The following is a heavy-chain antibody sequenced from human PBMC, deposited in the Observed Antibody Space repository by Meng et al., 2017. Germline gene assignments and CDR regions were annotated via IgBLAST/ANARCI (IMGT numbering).Heavy chain of an antibody. V-gene: IGHV1-18*01. D-gene: IGHD2-15*01. CDR2: ISAYNGNT. CDR1: GYTFTSYG. Sequence: QVRAVQSGAEVKKPGASVKFSVKASGYTFTSYGISWVRQAPGQGLEGMGWISAYNGNTNYAQKLQGRVTMTTDTSTSTAYMELRSLRSDDTAVYYCARVRVYCSGGSCYRGMYFQHWGQGTLVTVSS. J-gene: IGHJ1*01. CDR3: ARVRVYCSGGSCYRGMYFQH.